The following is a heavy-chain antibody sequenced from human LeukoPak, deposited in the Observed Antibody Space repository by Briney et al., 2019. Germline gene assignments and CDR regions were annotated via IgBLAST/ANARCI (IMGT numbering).Heavy chain of an antibody. CDR3: ARDPYSSTWSYGMDV. Sequence: GGSPRLSCAASGFTFSDYWMSWVRQAPGKGLEWVGNIKEDGSEEVYEDSVKGRFTISRDNAKNSLFLQMNTLRAEDTAVYYCARDPYSSTWSYGMDVWGQGATVTVSS. CDR2: IKEDGSEE. D-gene: IGHD6-6*01. CDR1: GFTFSDYW. J-gene: IGHJ6*02. V-gene: IGHV3-7*05.